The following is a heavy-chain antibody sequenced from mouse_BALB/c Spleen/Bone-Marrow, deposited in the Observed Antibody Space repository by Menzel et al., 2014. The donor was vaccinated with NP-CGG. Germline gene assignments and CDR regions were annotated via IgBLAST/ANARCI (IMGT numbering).Heavy chain of an antibody. CDR3: ARSGDGPFAY. J-gene: IGHJ3*01. CDR1: GFNIKDNY. V-gene: IGHV14-3*02. CDR2: IDPANGIT. Sequence: VQLQQSGAELVKPGASVKLSCTASGFNIKDNYIHWAKQRPEQGLEWIGRIDPANGITKYGPKFQGKTTITTDTSSNTAYLQLSSLTSEDTAVYYCARSGDGPFAYWGQGTLVTVSA. D-gene: IGHD2-3*01.